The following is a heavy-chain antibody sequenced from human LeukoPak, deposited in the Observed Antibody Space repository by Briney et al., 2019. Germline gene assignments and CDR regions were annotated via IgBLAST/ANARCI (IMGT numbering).Heavy chain of an antibody. V-gene: IGHV3-9*01. J-gene: IGHJ4*02. CDR3: AKDMKQWLQSFIDY. CDR2: LSWNSGSI. CDR1: GFTFDDYA. D-gene: IGHD6-19*01. Sequence: SLRLSCAAAGFTFDDYAMHWGGQPRGKGLGLVSALSWNSGSIGYADSVKGRFTISRDNAKNSLYLQMNSLRAEDTALYYCAKDMKQWLQSFIDYWGQGTLVTVSS.